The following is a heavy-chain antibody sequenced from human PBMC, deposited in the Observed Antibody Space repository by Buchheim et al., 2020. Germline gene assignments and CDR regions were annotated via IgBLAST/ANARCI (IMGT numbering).Heavy chain of an antibody. CDR3: ARNTYYDFWSGYFSYNYYYYMDV. Sequence: EVQLVESGGGLVQPGGSLRLSCAASGFTFSSYWMHWVRQAPGKGLVWVSRINSDGSSTSYADSVKGRFTISRDNAKNTLYLQMNSLRAEDTAVYYCARNTYYDFWSGYFSYNYYYYMDVWGKGTT. V-gene: IGHV3-74*01. CDR1: GFTFSSYW. D-gene: IGHD3-3*01. CDR2: INSDGSST. J-gene: IGHJ6*03.